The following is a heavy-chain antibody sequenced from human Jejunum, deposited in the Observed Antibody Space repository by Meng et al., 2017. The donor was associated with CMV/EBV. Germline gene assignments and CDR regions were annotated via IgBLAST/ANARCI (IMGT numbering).Heavy chain of an antibody. D-gene: IGHD3-22*01. CDR2: ITSGSTI. Sequence: TFSAYYMSWIRQAPGKGLEWVSYITSGSTIYYADSVKGRFTISRDNAKNSLYLQMNSLRAEDTAVYYCAREARYYASSGSSSGLDVWGQGTTVTVSS. CDR3: AREARYYASSGSSSGLDV. CDR1: TFSAYY. V-gene: IGHV3-11*04. J-gene: IGHJ6*02.